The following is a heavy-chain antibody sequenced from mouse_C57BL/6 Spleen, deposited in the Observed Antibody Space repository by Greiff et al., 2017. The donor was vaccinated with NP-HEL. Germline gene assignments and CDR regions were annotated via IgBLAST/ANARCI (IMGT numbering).Heavy chain of an antibody. CDR3: ARRDRLRYYAMDY. CDR2: IDPSDSYT. J-gene: IGHJ4*01. CDR1: GYTFTSYW. Sequence: QVQLQQPGAELVKPGASVKLSCKASGYTFTSYWMQWVKQRPGQGLEWIGEIDPSDSYTNYNQKFKGKATLTVDTSSSTAYMQLSSLTSEDSAVYYCARRDRLRYYAMDYWGQGTSVTVSS. V-gene: IGHV1-50*01.